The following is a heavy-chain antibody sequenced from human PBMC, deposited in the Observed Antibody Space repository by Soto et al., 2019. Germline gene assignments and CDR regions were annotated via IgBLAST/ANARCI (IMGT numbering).Heavy chain of an antibody. V-gene: IGHV6-1*01. D-gene: IGHD2-2*01. CDR2: TYYRSKWYN. CDR1: GDSVSSNSAA. J-gene: IGHJ6*02. Sequence: SQTLSLTCAISGDSVSSNSAAWNWIRQSPSRGLEWLGRTYYRSKWYNDYAVSVKSRITINPDTSKNQFSLQLNSVTPEDTAVYYCAKNDIVVVPAARHYYGMDVWGQGTTVTVS. CDR3: AKNDIVVVPAARHYYGMDV.